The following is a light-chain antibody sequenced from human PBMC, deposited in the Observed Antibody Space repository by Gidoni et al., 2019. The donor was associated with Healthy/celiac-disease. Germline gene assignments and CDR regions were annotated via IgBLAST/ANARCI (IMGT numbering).Light chain of an antibody. V-gene: IGLV3-1*01. CDR3: QAWDSNVV. CDR1: KLGDKY. J-gene: IGLJ2*01. CDR2: QVS. Sequence: SYELTQPPSVSVSPGQTASIPCSGYKLGDKYACWYQQKPGQSPVLVIYQVSKRPSGIPERFSGSNSGNTATLTISGTQAMDEADYYCQAWDSNVVFGGGTKLTVL.